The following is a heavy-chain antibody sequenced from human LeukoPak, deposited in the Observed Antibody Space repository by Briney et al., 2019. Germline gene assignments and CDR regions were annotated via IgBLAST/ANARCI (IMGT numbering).Heavy chain of an antibody. CDR1: GGSISSYY. D-gene: IGHD5-18*01. CDR2: IYYSGST. J-gene: IGHJ4*02. CDR3: ARDTAMKR. Sequence: SEALSLTCTVSGGSISSYYWSWIRQPPGKGLEWIGYIYYSGSTNYNPSLKSRVTISVDTSKNQFSLKLSSVTAADTAVYYCARDTAMKRWGQGTLVTVSS. V-gene: IGHV4-59*01.